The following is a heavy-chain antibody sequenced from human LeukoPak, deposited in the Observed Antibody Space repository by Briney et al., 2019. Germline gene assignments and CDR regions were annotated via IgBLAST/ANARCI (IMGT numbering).Heavy chain of an antibody. Sequence: SETLSLTCTVSGGSISSSSYYWGWIRQPPGKGLEWIGEINHSGSTNYNPSLKSRVTISVDTSKNQFSLKLSSVTAADTAVYYCARRGWFGELFDAFDIWGQGTMVTVSS. D-gene: IGHD3-10*01. J-gene: IGHJ3*02. CDR1: GGSISSSSYY. V-gene: IGHV4-39*07. CDR3: ARRGWFGELFDAFDI. CDR2: INHSGST.